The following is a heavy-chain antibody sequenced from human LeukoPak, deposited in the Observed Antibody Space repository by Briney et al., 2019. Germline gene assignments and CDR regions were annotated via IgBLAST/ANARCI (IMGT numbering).Heavy chain of an antibody. CDR3: ARYDYGTLHDDY. V-gene: IGHV4-31*03. D-gene: IGHD4-17*01. CDR1: GGSISSSGYY. J-gene: IGHJ4*02. CDR2: IYYSGST. Sequence: PSETLSLTCTVSGGSISSSGYYWSWLRQEPGKGLEWIVYIYYSGSTYYNPSLKSRVTISVHTSKNQFSLKLSSVTAADTPVYYCARYDYGTLHDDYWGQGTLVTVSS.